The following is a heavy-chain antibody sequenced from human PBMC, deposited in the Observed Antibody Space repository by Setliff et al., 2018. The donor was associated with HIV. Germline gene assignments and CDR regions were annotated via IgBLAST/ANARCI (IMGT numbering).Heavy chain of an antibody. Sequence: ASVKVSCKASGYTFSNYDINWVRQATGQGLEWVGWMNPNSGNTGYAQKFQGRVTLTRNTSISTAYMELSSLRSEDTAVYYCAREGNFWRVFDPWGQGTLVTVSS. CDR2: MNPNSGNT. J-gene: IGHJ5*02. CDR1: GYTFSNYD. D-gene: IGHD3-3*01. V-gene: IGHV1-8*01. CDR3: AREGNFWRVFDP.